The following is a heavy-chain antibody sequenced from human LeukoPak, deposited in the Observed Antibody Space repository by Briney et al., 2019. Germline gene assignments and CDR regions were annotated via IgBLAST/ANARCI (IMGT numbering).Heavy chain of an antibody. D-gene: IGHD6-13*01. CDR3: ARETVSSSSSWSDIYYYYGMDV. V-gene: IGHV6-1*01. Sequence: SQTLSLTSAISVDSVSSNSAAWDSISQSPSRCLGLLGRTYYRSKCHNDYAVSVKSRITINPDTSKNQFSLQLNSVTPEDTAVYYCARETVSSSSSWSDIYYYYGMDVWGQGTTVTVSS. J-gene: IGHJ6*02. CDR2: TYYRSKCHN. CDR1: VDSVSSNSAA.